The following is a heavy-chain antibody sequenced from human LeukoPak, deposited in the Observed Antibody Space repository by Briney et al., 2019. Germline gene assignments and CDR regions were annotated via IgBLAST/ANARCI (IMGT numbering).Heavy chain of an antibody. V-gene: IGHV3-20*04. CDR2: INWNGGST. D-gene: IGHD3-10*01. Sequence: PGGSLRLSCAASGFTFDDYGMSWVRQAPGKGLEWVSGINWNGGSTGYADSVKGRFTISRDNSKNTLYLQMNSLRAEDTAVYYCAKVGGSGSPPSFDYWGQETLVTVSS. CDR3: AKVGGSGSPPSFDY. CDR1: GFTFDDYG. J-gene: IGHJ4*02.